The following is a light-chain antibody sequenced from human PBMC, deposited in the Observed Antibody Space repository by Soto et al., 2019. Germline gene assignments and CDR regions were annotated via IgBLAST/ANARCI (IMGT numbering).Light chain of an antibody. CDR3: QQYHNSPRT. Sequence: EIVMTQSPVTLSASPGESATLTCRASQSVGGSSLAWYQQRPGQAPRLLIYDTSNRATGIPDRFSGSGSGTDFTLTISRLEPEDFAVYYCQQYHNSPRTFGQGTKVDIK. V-gene: IGKV3-20*01. J-gene: IGKJ1*01. CDR1: QSVGGSS. CDR2: DTS.